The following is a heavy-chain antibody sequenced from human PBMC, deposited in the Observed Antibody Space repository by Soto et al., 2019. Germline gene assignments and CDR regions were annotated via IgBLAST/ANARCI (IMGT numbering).Heavy chain of an antibody. CDR3: ARGYCSGGSCYVGYYYFGMDV. CDR1: GYTFTSYD. D-gene: IGHD2-15*01. Sequence: VKVSCKASGYTFTSYDINWVRQATGQGLEWMGWMNPNSGNTGYAQKFQGRVTMTRNTSISTAYMELSSLRSEDTAVYYCARGYCSGGSCYVGYYYFGMDVWGQGTTVTVSS. V-gene: IGHV1-8*01. J-gene: IGHJ6*02. CDR2: MNPNSGNT.